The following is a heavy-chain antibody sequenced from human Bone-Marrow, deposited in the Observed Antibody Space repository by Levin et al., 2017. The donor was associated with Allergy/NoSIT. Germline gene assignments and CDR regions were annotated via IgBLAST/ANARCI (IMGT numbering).Heavy chain of an antibody. CDR3: ARDADYGDYYYYYYGMDV. CDR1: GFTFSSYW. V-gene: IGHV3-7*01. Sequence: PGGSLRLSCAASGFTFSSYWMSWVRQAPGKGLEWVANIKQDGSEKYYVDSVKGRFTISRDNAKNSLYLQMNSLRAEDTAVYYCARDADYGDYYYYYYGMDVWGQGTTVTVSS. J-gene: IGHJ6*02. CDR2: IKQDGSEK. D-gene: IGHD4-17*01.